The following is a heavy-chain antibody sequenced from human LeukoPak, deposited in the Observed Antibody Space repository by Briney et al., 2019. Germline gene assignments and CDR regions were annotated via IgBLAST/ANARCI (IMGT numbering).Heavy chain of an antibody. CDR2: IYYSGST. Sequence: SETLSLTCTVFGDSIRSTTYYWAWIRQPPGKGLGWIGTIYYSGSTYYNPSLKNRVTISVDPSSNQFSLKLNSVTAADTAVYYCAGRGSGSYYYFDYWSQGTLVTVSS. CDR1: GDSIRSTTYY. V-gene: IGHV4-39*01. CDR3: AGRGSGSYYYFDY. J-gene: IGHJ4*02. D-gene: IGHD1-26*01.